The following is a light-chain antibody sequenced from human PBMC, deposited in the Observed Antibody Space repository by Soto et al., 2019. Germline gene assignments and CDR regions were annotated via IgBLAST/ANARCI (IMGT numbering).Light chain of an antibody. Sequence: IVLTQSPATRSVSPGERATLSFRASQNIINYLIWYQQKPGQAPRLLIYDVSNRATDIPARFSGSGSGTDFTLTISSLEPEDFEVYYCQQRSKWPITFGQGTRLEIK. CDR1: QNIINY. V-gene: IGKV3-11*01. J-gene: IGKJ5*01. CDR3: QQRSKWPIT. CDR2: DVS.